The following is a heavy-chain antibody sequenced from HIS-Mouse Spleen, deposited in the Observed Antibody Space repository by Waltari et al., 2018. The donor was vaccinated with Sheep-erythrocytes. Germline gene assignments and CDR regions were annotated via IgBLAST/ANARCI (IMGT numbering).Heavy chain of an antibody. CDR2: ISSSSSYI. CDR1: GFTFSSYS. J-gene: IGHJ4*02. CDR3: ARVASGATFDY. D-gene: IGHD1-26*01. Sequence: ELQLVESGGGLVKPGGSLRLSCAASGFTFSSYSMNWVRQAPGKGLEWVSSISSSSSYIYYAESVKGRFTNSRDNAKNSLYLQMNSLRAEDTAVYYCARVASGATFDYWGQGTLVTVSS. V-gene: IGHV3-21*01.